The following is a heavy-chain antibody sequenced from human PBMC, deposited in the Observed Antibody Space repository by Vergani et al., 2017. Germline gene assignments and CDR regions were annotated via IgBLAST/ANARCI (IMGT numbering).Heavy chain of an antibody. CDR2: FYPGDSDT. J-gene: IGHJ4*01. CDR3: ARLVPDYDCSGSEPYYFDY. V-gene: IGHV5-51*01. Sequence: EVQLVQSGAEVKKPGESLKISCKGSGYSFTSYWIVWVRQMPGKGLEWLGIFYPGDSDTRYSLSFQGQVTISADKAISSAYLQWSSLKASDTAMYYCARLVPDYDCSGSEPYYFDYWDRGTVVIVSS. CDR1: GYSFTSYW. D-gene: IGHD3-22*01.